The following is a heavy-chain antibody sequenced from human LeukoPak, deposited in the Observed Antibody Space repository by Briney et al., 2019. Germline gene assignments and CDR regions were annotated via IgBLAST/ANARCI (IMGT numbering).Heavy chain of an antibody. Sequence: PSETLSLTCTVSGGSISSYHWSWIRQPPGKGLEWIGNIYYSGSSNYNPSLKSRVTISVDTSKIQFSLKLSSVTAADTAVYYCARDRGGYSSNFDYWDQGTLVTVSS. D-gene: IGHD5-24*01. CDR3: ARDRGGYSSNFDY. CDR2: IYYSGSS. J-gene: IGHJ4*02. CDR1: GGSISSYH. V-gene: IGHV4-59*01.